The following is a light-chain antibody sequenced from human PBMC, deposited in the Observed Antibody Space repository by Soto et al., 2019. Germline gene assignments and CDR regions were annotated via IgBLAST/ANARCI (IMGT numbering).Light chain of an antibody. CDR2: GAS. CDR1: QSVSSN. J-gene: IGKJ1*01. Sequence: EIVMTQSPATLSVSPGERATLSCRASQSVSSNLAWYQQKPGQAPRLLIYGASTRATGIPARFSGSGSGTEFTLTISSLQSEDFAVYYCPPYTNWLRTSGQGTK. V-gene: IGKV3-15*01. CDR3: PPYTNWLRT.